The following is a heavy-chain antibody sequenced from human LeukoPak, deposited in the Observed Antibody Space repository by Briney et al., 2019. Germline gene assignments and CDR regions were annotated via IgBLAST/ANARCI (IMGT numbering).Heavy chain of an antibody. J-gene: IGHJ4*02. Sequence: SQTLSLTCTVSGDSVNSGAYYWSWLRQPAGKEPEWIGRIYPLETTNYNPSLKSRVAISVDTSKNQFSLKLSSVTAADTAVYYCARASYSYDISGWVPFDYWGQGTLVTVSS. CDR1: GDSVNSGAYY. V-gene: IGHV4-61*02. CDR2: IYPLETT. CDR3: ARASYSYDISGWVPFDY. D-gene: IGHD3-22*01.